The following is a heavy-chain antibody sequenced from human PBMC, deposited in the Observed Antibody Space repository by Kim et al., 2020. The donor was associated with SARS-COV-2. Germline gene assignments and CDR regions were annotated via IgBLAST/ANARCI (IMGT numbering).Heavy chain of an antibody. CDR3: ARVLYYDSSGYPFDY. CDR1: GGTFSSYA. CDR2: IIPIFGTA. J-gene: IGHJ4*02. D-gene: IGHD3-22*01. V-gene: IGHV1-69*13. Sequence: SVKVSCKASGGTFSSYAISWVRQAPGHGLEWMGGIIPIFGTANYAQKFQGRVTITADESTSTAYMELSSLRSEDTAVYYCARVLYYDSSGYPFDYWGQGTLVTVSS.